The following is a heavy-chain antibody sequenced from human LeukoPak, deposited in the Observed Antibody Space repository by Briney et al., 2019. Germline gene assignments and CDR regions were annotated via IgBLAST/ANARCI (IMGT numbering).Heavy chain of an antibody. D-gene: IGHD3-22*01. CDR3: ARFYVDSSGFSSYYFDS. Sequence: KASETLSLTCAVSGGSFGENSWAWIRQPPGKGLEWIGDIDHTGSTNSSPSLQSRVTMSVDTSKDQFSLKLTSVTAADTAVYYCARFYVDSSGFSSYYFDSWSQGTLVTVSS. CDR1: GGSFGENS. V-gene: IGHV4-34*01. J-gene: IGHJ4*02. CDR2: IDHTGST.